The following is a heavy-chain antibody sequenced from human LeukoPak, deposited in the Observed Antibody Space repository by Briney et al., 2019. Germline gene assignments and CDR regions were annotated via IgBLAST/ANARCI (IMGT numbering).Heavy chain of an antibody. Sequence: GASVKVSCKAPGYTFTGYYMHWVRQAPGQGLEWMGWINPNSGGTNYAQKFQGRVTMTRDTSISTAYMELSRLRSDDTAVYYCARDGPVLRYFDWLRSYYYYMDVWGKGTTVTISS. CDR3: ARDGPVLRYFDWLRSYYYYMDV. V-gene: IGHV1-2*02. D-gene: IGHD3-9*01. CDR1: GYTFTGYY. CDR2: INPNSGGT. J-gene: IGHJ6*03.